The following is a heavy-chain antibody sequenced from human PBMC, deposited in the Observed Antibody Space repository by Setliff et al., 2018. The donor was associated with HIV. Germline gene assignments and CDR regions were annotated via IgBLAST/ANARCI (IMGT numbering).Heavy chain of an antibody. D-gene: IGHD4-4*01. J-gene: IGHJ4*02. V-gene: IGHV3-66*01. CDR3: AADVPNFSDDYIPIDY. Sequence: GGSLRLSCAASGFTVSSNYMSWVRQAPGKGLEWVSIIYSGGNTDYAAPVKGRFTISRDDSRNTLFLHMSDLKTEDTGVYYCAADVPNFSDDYIPIDYWGRGTLVTVSS. CDR1: GFTVSSNY. CDR2: IYSGGNT.